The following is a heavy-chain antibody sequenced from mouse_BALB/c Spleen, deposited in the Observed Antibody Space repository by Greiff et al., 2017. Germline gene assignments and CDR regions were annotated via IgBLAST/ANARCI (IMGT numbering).Heavy chain of an antibody. CDR2: ISSGGSYT. CDR3: ARGYYGSRGYFDY. D-gene: IGHD1-1*01. J-gene: IGHJ2*01. Sequence: EVMLVESGGGLVKPGGSLKLSCAASGFTFSSYAMSWVRQSPEKRLEWVAEISSGGSYTYYPDTVTGRFTISRDNAKNTLYLEMSSLRSEDTAMYYCARGYYGSRGYFDYWGQGTTLTVSS. V-gene: IGHV5-9-4*01. CDR1: GFTFSSYA.